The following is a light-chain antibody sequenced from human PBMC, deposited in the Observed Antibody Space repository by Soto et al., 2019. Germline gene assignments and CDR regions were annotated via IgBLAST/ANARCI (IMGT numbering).Light chain of an antibody. CDR1: SSDVGGYNY. V-gene: IGLV2-8*01. Sequence: QSVLTQLPSASGSPGQSVTISCTGTSSDVGGYNYVSWYQQHPDKAPRLMIYDVIKRPSGVPDRFSGSKSGNTASLTVSGLQAEDEADYYCSSYAGSTNFVFGPGTKVTVL. CDR2: DVI. CDR3: SSYAGSTNFV. J-gene: IGLJ1*01.